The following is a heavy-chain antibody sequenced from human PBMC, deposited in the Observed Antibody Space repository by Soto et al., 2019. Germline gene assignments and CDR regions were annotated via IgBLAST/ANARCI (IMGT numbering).Heavy chain of an antibody. Sequence: ASVKVSCKASGFTFSNYGLNWVRQAPGQGLEWMGWVSANNGHTNYAQNLQGRVSMTTDTSTSTAYMELRGLTFDDTAVYYCARAIESVTAKHFFYLSATDVRG. V-gene: IGHV1-18*01. CDR2: VSANNGHT. J-gene: IGHJ6*02. CDR3: ARAIESVTAKHFFYLSATDV. D-gene: IGHD1-26*01. CDR1: GFTFSNYG.